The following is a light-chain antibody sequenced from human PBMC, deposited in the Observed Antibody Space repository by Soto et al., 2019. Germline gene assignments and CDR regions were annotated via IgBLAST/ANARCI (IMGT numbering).Light chain of an antibody. CDR3: AAWDDNLNGPL. Sequence: QSALTQPPSLSGTPGQRVTISCSGRNSNIGRYSVNWDQHFPGTAPKILIYSDDERPSGVPDRFSGSKSGTSASLAISGLQSEDEAEYYCAAWDDNLNGPLFGGGTKLTVL. J-gene: IGLJ3*02. CDR1: NSNIGRYS. CDR2: SDD. V-gene: IGLV1-44*01.